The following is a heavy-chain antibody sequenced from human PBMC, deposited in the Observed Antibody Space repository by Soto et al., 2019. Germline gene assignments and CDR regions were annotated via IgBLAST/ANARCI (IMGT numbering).Heavy chain of an antibody. CDR1: GGSITGYY. CDR2: IYYSGST. Sequence: SETLSLTCSVSGGSITGYYWSWIRQPPGKGLEWFGYIYYSGSTNYNPSLKSRVTISVDTSKNQFSLKLSSVTAADTAVYYCARAPTPWGQGTLVTVSS. V-gene: IGHV4-59*12. CDR3: ARAPTP. J-gene: IGHJ5*02.